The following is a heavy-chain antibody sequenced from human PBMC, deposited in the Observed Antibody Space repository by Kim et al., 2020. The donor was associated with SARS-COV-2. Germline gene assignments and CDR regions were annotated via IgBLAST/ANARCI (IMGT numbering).Heavy chain of an antibody. CDR3: ARVYDSSGYYFDAFDI. CDR2: IYYSGST. V-gene: IGHV4-30-4*01. J-gene: IGHJ3*02. Sequence: SETLSLTCTVSGGSISSGDYYWSWIRQPPGKGLEWIGYIYYSGSTYYNPSLKSRVTISVDTSKNQFSLKLSSVTAADTAVYYCARVYDSSGYYFDAFDIWGQGTMVTVSS. D-gene: IGHD3-22*01. CDR1: GGSISSGDYY.